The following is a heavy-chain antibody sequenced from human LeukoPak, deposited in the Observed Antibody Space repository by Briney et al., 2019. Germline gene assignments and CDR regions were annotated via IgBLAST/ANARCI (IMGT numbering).Heavy chain of an antibody. CDR2: ISSSSSYI. Sequence: GGSLRLSCAASGFTFSSYSMTWLRQAPGKGLEWVSSISSSSSYIYYADSVKGRFTISRDNAKNSLYLQMKSLSAEDTAVYYCARDQNPHENDTVIFDYWGQGTLVTVSS. V-gene: IGHV3-21*01. J-gene: IGHJ4*02. CDR3: ARDQNPHENDTVIFDY. CDR1: GFTFSSYS. D-gene: IGHD4-17*01.